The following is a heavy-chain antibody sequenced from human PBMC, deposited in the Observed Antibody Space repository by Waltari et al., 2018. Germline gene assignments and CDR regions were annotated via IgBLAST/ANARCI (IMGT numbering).Heavy chain of an antibody. Sequence: EVQLVESGGGLVQPGRSLRLSCTASGFTFGDYDMSWVRQAPGKGLEWVGFIRSKAYGGTTEYAASVKGRFTISRDDSKSIAYLQMNSLKTEDTAVYYCTRAITFGGVIVIYYFDYWGQGTLVTVSS. CDR3: TRAITFGGVIVIYYFDY. D-gene: IGHD3-16*02. CDR1: GFTFGDYD. V-gene: IGHV3-49*04. CDR2: IRSKAYGGTT. J-gene: IGHJ4*02.